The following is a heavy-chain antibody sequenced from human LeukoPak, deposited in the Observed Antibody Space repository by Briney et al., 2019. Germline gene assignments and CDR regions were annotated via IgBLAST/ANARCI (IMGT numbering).Heavy chain of an antibody. CDR2: IGTAGDT. V-gene: IGHV3-13*01. CDR3: AKGTLPRGYTYGYDLYYFDY. J-gene: IGHJ4*02. CDR1: GFTFSSYD. Sequence: GGSLRLSCAASGFTFSSYDMHWVRQATGKGLEWVSAIGTAGDTYYAGSVKGRFPISRDNSKNTLYLQMNSLRAEDTAVYYCAKGTLPRGYTYGYDLYYFDYWGQGTLVTVSS. D-gene: IGHD5-18*01.